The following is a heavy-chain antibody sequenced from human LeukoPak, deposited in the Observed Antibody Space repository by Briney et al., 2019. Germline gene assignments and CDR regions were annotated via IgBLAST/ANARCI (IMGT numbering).Heavy chain of an antibody. V-gene: IGHV1-69*06. Sequence: SVKVSCKASGGTFSSYDISWVRQAPGQGLEWMGGITPMFGAANYAQKFQGRVTISADKSTSTAYMELSSLRSEDTAVYYCASGRTDIVVVPATLRNYFFDYWGQGTLVTVSS. CDR3: ASGRTDIVVVPATLRNYFFDY. CDR2: ITPMFGAA. CDR1: GGTFSSYD. D-gene: IGHD2-2*01. J-gene: IGHJ4*02.